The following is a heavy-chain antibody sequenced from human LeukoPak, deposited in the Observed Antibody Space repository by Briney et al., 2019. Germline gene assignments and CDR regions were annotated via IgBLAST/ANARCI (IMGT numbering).Heavy chain of an antibody. J-gene: IGHJ4*02. CDR3: AREGIDCSSASCYAVFDY. V-gene: IGHV4-30-4*08. CDR2: IYYSGST. Sequence: SETLSLTCTVSGGSISSGDYYWSWIRQPPGKVLEWIGYIYYSGSTDYNPSLESRVTISVDTSNNQFSLRLSSVTAADTAVYYCAREGIDCSSASCYAVFDYWGQGTLVTVSS. CDR1: GGSISSGDYY. D-gene: IGHD2-2*01.